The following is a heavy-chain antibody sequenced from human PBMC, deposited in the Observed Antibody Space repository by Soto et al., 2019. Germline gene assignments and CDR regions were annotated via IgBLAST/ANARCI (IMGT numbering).Heavy chain of an antibody. V-gene: IGHV3-30*03. CDR2: ISNDGRAQ. CDR3: ARDIWSGDYKWFDS. J-gene: IGHJ5*01. D-gene: IGHD3-3*01. Sequence: GGSLRLSYTSSTVTINVHGIQWVRQAPGKGLEWVAFISNDGRAQYYADSVKGRFTISRDYSKNTVDLQMNSLRNEETAVYYCARDIWSGDYKWFDSWGPGTLVTVSS. CDR1: TVTINVHG.